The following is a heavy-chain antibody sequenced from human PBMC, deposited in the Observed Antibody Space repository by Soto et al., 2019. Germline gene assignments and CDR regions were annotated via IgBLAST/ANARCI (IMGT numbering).Heavy chain of an antibody. CDR2: IYHSGST. D-gene: IGHD2-15*01. CDR1: GYSISSGYY. V-gene: IGHV4-38-2*01. CDR3: ARFSIGADY. J-gene: IGHJ4*02. Sequence: SEALSLTCAVSGYSISSGYYWGWIRQPPGKGLEWIGSIYHSGSTYYNPSLKSRVTISVDTSKNQFSLKLSSVTAADTAVYYCARFSIGADYWGQGTLVTVSS.